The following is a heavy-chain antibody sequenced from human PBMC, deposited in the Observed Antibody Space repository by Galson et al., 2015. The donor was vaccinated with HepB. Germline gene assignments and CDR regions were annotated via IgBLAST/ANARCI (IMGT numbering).Heavy chain of an antibody. CDR1: GFTFSDYY. CDR3: ARGAWTDIAAAGYWYFDL. D-gene: IGHD6-13*01. V-gene: IGHV3-11*05. Sequence: SLRLSCAASGFTFSDYYMSWIRQAPGKGLEWVSYISSSSYTNYADSVKGRFTISRDNAKNSLYLQMNSLRAEDTAVYYCARGAWTDIAAAGYWYFDLWGRGTLVTVSS. J-gene: IGHJ2*01. CDR2: ISSSSYT.